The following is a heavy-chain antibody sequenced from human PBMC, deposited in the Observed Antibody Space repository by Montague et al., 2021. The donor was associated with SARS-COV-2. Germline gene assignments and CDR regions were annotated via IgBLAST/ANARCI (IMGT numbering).Heavy chain of an antibody. V-gene: IGHV4-4*02. CDR2: IYHSGRT. D-gene: IGHD3-10*01. CDR3: ASRGAGWFGSNPERFDY. Sequence: SETLSLTCAVSGGSISSSNWWSWVRQPPGKGLEWIGEIYHSGRTXXSPSLKSRVTISVDKSKNQFSLKLSSVTAADTAVYYCASRGAGWFGSNPERFDYWGQGTLVTVSS. J-gene: IGHJ4*02. CDR1: GGSISSSNW.